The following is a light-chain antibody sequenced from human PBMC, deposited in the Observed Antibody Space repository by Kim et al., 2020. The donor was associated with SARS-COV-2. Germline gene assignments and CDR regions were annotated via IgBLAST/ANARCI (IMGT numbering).Light chain of an antibody. Sequence: LGQTVRITCQGDSLRSYYASWYQQKPGQAPVLVIYGKNNRPSGIPDRFSGSSSGNTASLTITGAQVEDEADYYCNSRDSSGNHLGVFGGGTKLTVL. CDR1: SLRSYY. CDR3: NSRDSSGNHLGV. J-gene: IGLJ3*02. V-gene: IGLV3-19*01. CDR2: GKN.